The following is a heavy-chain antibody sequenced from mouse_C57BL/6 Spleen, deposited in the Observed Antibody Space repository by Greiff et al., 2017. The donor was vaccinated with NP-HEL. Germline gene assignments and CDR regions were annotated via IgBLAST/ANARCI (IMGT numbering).Heavy chain of an antibody. J-gene: IGHJ4*01. V-gene: IGHV1-54*01. CDR3: ARRVVLRSVYAMDY. D-gene: IGHD1-1*01. CDR1: GYAFTNYL. Sequence: QVQLQQSGAELVRPGTSVKVSCKASGYAFTNYLIEWVKQRPGQGLEWIGVINPGSGGTNYNEKFKGKATLTADKASSTAYMQLSSLTSEDSAVYFCARRVVLRSVYAMDYWGQGTSVTVSS. CDR2: INPGSGGT.